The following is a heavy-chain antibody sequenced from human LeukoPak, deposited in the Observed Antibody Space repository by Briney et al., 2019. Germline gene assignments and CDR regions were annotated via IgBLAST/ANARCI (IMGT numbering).Heavy chain of an antibody. Sequence: GGSLRLSCAAFAFTFSDYYMSWIRQAQGKGLEWHSYISGSGDSKFYADSVKGRFTISRDNAKNSLYLQINSLRAEDTAIYYCARRAYSGYFFDSWGQGTLVTVSS. CDR3: ARRAYSGYFFDS. CDR2: ISGSGDSK. V-gene: IGHV3-11*01. D-gene: IGHD6-19*01. J-gene: IGHJ4*02. CDR1: AFTFSDYY.